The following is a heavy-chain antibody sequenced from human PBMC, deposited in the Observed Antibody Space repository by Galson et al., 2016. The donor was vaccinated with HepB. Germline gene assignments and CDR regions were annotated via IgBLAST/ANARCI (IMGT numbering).Heavy chain of an antibody. CDR2: MNPNGNKI. Sequence: SVKVSCKASGYTFSSYFMHWVRQAPGQGLEWMGVMNPNGNKISYAQKFESRVTMTRDTSTSTVYMELNSLRSEDTAVYYFVREILGVVYWGQGSLVTVSS. CDR1: GYTFSSYF. V-gene: IGHV1-46*01. CDR3: VREILGVVY. D-gene: IGHD3-3*01. J-gene: IGHJ1*01.